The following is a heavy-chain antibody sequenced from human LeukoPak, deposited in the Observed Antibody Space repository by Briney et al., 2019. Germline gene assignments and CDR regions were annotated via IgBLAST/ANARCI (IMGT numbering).Heavy chain of an antibody. D-gene: IGHD6-19*01. CDR3: ASGAVAGTFDY. CDR2: IYYSGST. CDR1: GGSISSYD. V-gene: IGHV4-59*01. Sequence: SKTLSLTCTVSGGSISSYDWSWIRQPPGKGLEWIGYIYYSGSTNYNPSLKSRVTISVDTSKNQFSLKLSSVTAADTAVYYCASGAVAGTFDYWGQGTLVIVSS. J-gene: IGHJ4*02.